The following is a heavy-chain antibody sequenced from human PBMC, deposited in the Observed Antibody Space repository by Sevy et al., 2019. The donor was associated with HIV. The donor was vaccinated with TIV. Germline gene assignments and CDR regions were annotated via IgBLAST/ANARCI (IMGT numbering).Heavy chain of an antibody. Sequence: GGSLRLSCAASGFALNSFAMHWVRQTPDKGLEWLAVLSYDAADTYYADSVKGRFSISRDNSNNTLYLQMSSLRLEGTDVYYCARAGVASNDQEHPRLYFDFLGQGTLVTVAS. CDR3: ARAGVASNDQEHPRLYFDF. CDR1: GFALNSFA. J-gene: IGHJ4*02. CDR2: LSYDAADT. V-gene: IGHV3-30*07. D-gene: IGHD1-1*01.